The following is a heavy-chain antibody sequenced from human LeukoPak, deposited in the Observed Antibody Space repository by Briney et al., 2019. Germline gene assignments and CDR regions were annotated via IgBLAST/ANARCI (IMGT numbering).Heavy chain of an antibody. CDR1: GGTFSSYA. V-gene: IGHV1-69*05. J-gene: IGHJ4*02. Sequence: SVKVSCKASGGTFSSYAISWVRQAPGQGLEWMGGIIPIFGTANYAQKFQGRVTITTDESTSTAYMELSSLRSEDTAVYYCARDVNYDFWSGYFDYWGQGTLVTVSS. D-gene: IGHD3-3*01. CDR3: ARDVNYDFWSGYFDY. CDR2: IIPIFGTA.